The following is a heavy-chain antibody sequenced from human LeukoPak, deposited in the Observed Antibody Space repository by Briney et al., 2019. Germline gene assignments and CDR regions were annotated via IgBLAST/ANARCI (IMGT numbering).Heavy chain of an antibody. D-gene: IGHD6-13*01. CDR3: ARGAYSSSWYLDY. CDR2: IYSGGST. V-gene: IGHV3-53*04. Sequence: GGSLRLSCVTSKFIFDEYAMHWVRQAPGKGLEWVSVIYSGGSTYYADSVKGRFTISRHNSKNTLYLQMNSLRAEDTAVYYCARGAYSSSWYLDYWGQGTLVTVSS. J-gene: IGHJ4*02. CDR1: KFIFDEYA.